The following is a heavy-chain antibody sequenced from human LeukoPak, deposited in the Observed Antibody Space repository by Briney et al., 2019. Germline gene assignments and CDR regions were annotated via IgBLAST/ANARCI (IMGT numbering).Heavy chain of an antibody. CDR2: LNPNSGVT. Sequence: ASVKVSCKASGYAFTGFYIHWVRQAPGQGLEWLGRLNPNSGVTNYAQKFQGRVTITRDTSISTAYMELSRLRSDDTAVYYCARGGLSTGPIDYWGQGTLVTVSS. J-gene: IGHJ4*02. CDR1: GYAFTGFY. D-gene: IGHD3-10*02. CDR3: ARGGLSTGPIDY. V-gene: IGHV1-2*06.